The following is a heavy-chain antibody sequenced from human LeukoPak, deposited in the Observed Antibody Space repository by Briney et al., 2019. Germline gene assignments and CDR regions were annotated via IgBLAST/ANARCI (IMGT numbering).Heavy chain of an antibody. CDR2: IYSGGST. J-gene: IGHJ4*02. Sequence: PGGSLRLSCAASGFTVSSNYMSWVRQAPGKGLEWVSVIYSGGSTYYADSVKGRFTISRDNAKNSLYLQMNSLRAEDTAVYYCTRGTVYYGLGSESDYWGQGTLVTVSS. D-gene: IGHD3-10*01. V-gene: IGHV3-53*01. CDR1: GFTVSSNY. CDR3: TRGTVYYGLGSESDY.